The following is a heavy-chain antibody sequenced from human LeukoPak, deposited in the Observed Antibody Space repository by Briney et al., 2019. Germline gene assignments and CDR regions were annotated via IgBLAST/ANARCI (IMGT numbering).Heavy chain of an antibody. Sequence: ASVKVSCKASGYTFSSYYMHWVRQAPGQGLEWMGIINPSGGSTSYAQKFQGRVTMTRDTSTSTVYMELNSLRAEDTAVYYCASGCSGGSCYDYWGQGTLVTVSS. CDR1: GYTFSSYY. CDR3: ASGCSGGSCYDY. J-gene: IGHJ4*02. CDR2: INPSGGST. D-gene: IGHD2-15*01. V-gene: IGHV1-46*01.